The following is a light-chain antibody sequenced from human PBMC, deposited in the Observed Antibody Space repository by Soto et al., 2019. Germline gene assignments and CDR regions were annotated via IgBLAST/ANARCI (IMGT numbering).Light chain of an antibody. CDR3: QQYGSSGT. CDR1: QSISRY. V-gene: IGKV1-39*01. J-gene: IGKJ1*01. Sequence: DIQMTQSPSSLSASVGDRVTITCRASQSISRYLNWYQQKPGKAPQLLIYAASSLHSGVPSRVSGSVSGTDFTLTISRLEPEDFAVYYCQQYGSSGTFGQGTKVEIK. CDR2: AAS.